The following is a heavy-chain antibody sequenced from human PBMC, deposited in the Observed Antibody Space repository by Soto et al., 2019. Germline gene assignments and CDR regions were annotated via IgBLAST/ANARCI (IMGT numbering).Heavy chain of an antibody. CDR2: ISGSGGST. CDR3: AKFHIRASRYYDSSGYYEGFDY. Sequence: GGSLRLSCAASGFTFSSYAMSWVRQAPGKGLEWVSAISGSGGSTYYADSVKGRFTISRDNSKNTLYLQMNSLRAEDTAVYYCAKFHIRASRYYDSSGYYEGFDYWGQGTLVTVSS. V-gene: IGHV3-23*01. CDR1: GFTFSSYA. D-gene: IGHD3-22*01. J-gene: IGHJ4*02.